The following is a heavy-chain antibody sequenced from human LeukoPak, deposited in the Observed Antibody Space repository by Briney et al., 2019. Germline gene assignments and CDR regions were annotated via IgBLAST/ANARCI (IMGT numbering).Heavy chain of an antibody. D-gene: IGHD3-22*01. CDR1: GGTFSSYA. J-gene: IGHJ4*02. CDR2: IIPIFGTA. Sequence: SVKVSCKASGGTFSSYAISWVRQAPGQGLEWMGGIIPIFGTANYAQKFQGRVTITADESTSTAYMELSSLRSEDTAVYYCARGRSSGYYPFFDYWGQGTLVTVSS. CDR3: ARGRSSGYYPFFDY. V-gene: IGHV1-69*13.